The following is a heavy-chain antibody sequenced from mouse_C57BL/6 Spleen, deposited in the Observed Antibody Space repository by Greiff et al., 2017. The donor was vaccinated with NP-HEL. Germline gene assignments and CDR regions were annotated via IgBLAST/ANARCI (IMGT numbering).Heavy chain of an antibody. J-gene: IGHJ2*01. D-gene: IGHD1-1*01. CDR3: ARSPYYGSSYMYYFDY. V-gene: IGHV5-4*01. CDR1: GFTFSSYA. CDR2: ISDGGSYT. Sequence: EVQLVESGGGLVKPGGSLKLSCAASGFTFSSYAMSWVRQTPAKRLEWVATISDGGSYTYYPDNVKGRFTISRDNAKNNLYLQMSHLKSEDTAMYYCARSPYYGSSYMYYFDYWGQGTTLTVSS.